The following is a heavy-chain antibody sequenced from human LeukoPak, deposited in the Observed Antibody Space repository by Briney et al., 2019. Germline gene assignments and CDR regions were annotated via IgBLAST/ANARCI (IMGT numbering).Heavy chain of an antibody. CDR2: IKQDGSEK. CDR1: GFTFSSSW. Sequence: PGGSLRLSRAASGFTFSSSWMAWVRQAPGKGLEWVANIKQDGSEKYYVDSVKGRFTISRDNAKNSLYLQMNSLRVEDTAVYYCARDRSGDGAFDIWGPGTMVTVSS. CDR3: ARDRSGDGAFDI. J-gene: IGHJ3*02. V-gene: IGHV3-7*01. D-gene: IGHD3-22*01.